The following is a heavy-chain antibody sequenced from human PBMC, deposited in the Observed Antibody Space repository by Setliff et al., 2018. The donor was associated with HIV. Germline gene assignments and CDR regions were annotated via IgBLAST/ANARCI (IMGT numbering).Heavy chain of an antibody. CDR3: AKTIAALDY. CDR2: ISDSGDNT. CDR1: GFPFSTYA. V-gene: IGHV3-23*01. D-gene: IGHD6-13*01. J-gene: IGHJ4*02. Sequence: GGSLRLSCAASGFPFSTYAMNWVRRAPGKGLEWVSAISDSGDNTYYADSVKGRFTISRDNSRDTLYLQMNSLRVEDTAVYFCAKTIAALDYWGQGTLVTVSS.